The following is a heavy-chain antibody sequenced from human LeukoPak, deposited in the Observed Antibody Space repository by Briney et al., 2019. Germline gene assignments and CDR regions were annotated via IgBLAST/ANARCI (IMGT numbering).Heavy chain of an antibody. CDR2: IYYSGST. CDR3: ARVYYSRSYDYWYFDL. CDR1: GGSISSYH. D-gene: IGHD6-13*01. V-gene: IGHV4-59*01. Sequence: SETLSLTCTVSGGSISSYHWSWIRQPPGKGLECIGYIYYSGSTNYNPSLKSRVTISVDTSKNQFSLKLSSVTAADTAFYYCARVYYSRSYDYWYFDLWGRGTLVTVSS. J-gene: IGHJ2*01.